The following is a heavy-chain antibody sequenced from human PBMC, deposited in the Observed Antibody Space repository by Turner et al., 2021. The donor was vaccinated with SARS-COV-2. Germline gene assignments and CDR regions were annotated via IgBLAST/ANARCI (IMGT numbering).Heavy chain of an antibody. Sequence: QLQLVQSGAEVKKPGPSLKVSCKDSGYTLIELSMHWVRQAPGKGLEWMGGVEPEDGETIYAQKFQGRVTMTEDTSTDTAYMELSSLRSEDTAVYYCATGYAYCGGDCSIHYWGQGTLVTVSS. CDR1: GYTLIELS. CDR3: ATGYAYCGGDCSIHY. CDR2: VEPEDGET. J-gene: IGHJ4*02. V-gene: IGHV1-24*01. D-gene: IGHD2-21*02.